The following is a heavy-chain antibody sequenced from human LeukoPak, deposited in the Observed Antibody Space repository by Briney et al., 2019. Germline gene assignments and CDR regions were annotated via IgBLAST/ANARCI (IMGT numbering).Heavy chain of an antibody. Sequence: GGSLRLSCAASGFTFSNAWMNWVRQAPGEGLEWVGRIKTQADGGTTDYAAPVKGRFTISRDDSKNMMHLQMDSLKTEDTAVYYCATRQMPNCDCPLDFWGQGTLVTVS. V-gene: IGHV3-15*01. CDR1: GFTFSNAW. CDR3: ATRQMPNCDCPLDF. D-gene: IGHD2-21*02. J-gene: IGHJ4*02. CDR2: IKTQADGGTT.